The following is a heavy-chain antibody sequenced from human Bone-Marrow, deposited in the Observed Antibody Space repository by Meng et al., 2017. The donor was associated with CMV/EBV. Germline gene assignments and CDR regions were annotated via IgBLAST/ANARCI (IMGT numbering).Heavy chain of an antibody. CDR1: GFTFSSYS. CDR2: ISSSSSYI. D-gene: IGHD2-2*01. Sequence: GGSLRLSCAASGFTFSSYSMNWVRQAPGKGLEWVSSISSSSSYIYYADSVKGRFTISRDNAKNSLYLQMNSLRAEDTAVYYCARLSGQPWVVQAARYYYYGMDVWGQGTTVTVSS. J-gene: IGHJ6*02. CDR3: ARLSGQPWVVQAARYYYYGMDV. V-gene: IGHV3-21*01.